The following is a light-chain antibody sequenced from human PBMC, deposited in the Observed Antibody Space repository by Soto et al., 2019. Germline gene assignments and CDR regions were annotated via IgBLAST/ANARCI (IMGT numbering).Light chain of an antibody. CDR1: QGISRW. Sequence: DIQITQSPSSGSSSVGHIVAIACLSSQGISRWLAWYQQKPVKAPKLLIYGASSLQSGVPFRFSGSGSGTDFTLTISSLQPEDFATYYCQQANSFPYTFGQGTRLEIK. CDR3: QQANSFPYT. J-gene: IGKJ5*01. V-gene: IGKV1-12*01. CDR2: GAS.